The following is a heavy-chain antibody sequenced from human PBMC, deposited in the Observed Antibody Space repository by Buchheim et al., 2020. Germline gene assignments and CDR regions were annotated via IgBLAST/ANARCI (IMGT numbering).Heavy chain of an antibody. V-gene: IGHV4-31*03. D-gene: IGHD3-22*01. CDR3: ARDLYDSRGHTLDY. CDR2: ISNSGTT. J-gene: IGHJ4*02. Sequence: QVQLQESGPGLVKPSETLSLTCSVSGVPLSSRDINWTWLRQHPAKGLEWIGYISNSGTTYYNPSLKSRLSISFDTSDNHFSLSVRFVTAADTAVYFCARDLYDSRGHTLDYWGQGIL. CDR1: GVPLSSRDIN.